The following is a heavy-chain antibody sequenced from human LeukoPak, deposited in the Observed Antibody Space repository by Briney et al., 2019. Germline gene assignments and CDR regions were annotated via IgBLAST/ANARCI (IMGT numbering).Heavy chain of an antibody. V-gene: IGHV1-2*02. CDR3: SREDY. CDR2: INPNSGGT. CDR1: GYTFTGYY. J-gene: IGHJ4*02. Sequence: ASVKVSCKASGYTFTGYYIFWVRQAPGQGLEWMGWINPNSGGTTYAQKFQGRVTLSRDTSISTAYVELTRLTSDDTAVYYCSREDYWGQGSLVTVSS.